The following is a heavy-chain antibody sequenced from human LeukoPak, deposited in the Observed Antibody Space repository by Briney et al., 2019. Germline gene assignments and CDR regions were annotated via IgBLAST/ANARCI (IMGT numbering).Heavy chain of an antibody. Sequence: KPSETLSLTCTVSGGSISRYYWSWIRQPAGKGLEWIGRIYTSGSTNYNPSLKSRVTISVDTSKNQFSLKLSSVTAADTAVYYCARALVAYYDSSGLFDYWGQGTLVTVSS. D-gene: IGHD3-22*01. CDR3: ARALVAYYDSSGLFDY. V-gene: IGHV4-4*07. CDR2: IYTSGST. CDR1: GGSISRYY. J-gene: IGHJ4*02.